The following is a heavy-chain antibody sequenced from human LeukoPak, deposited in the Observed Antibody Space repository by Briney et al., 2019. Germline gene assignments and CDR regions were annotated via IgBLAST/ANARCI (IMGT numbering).Heavy chain of an antibody. D-gene: IGHD6-13*01. CDR3: ARVRSSSWYYFDY. CDR1: GGTFSSYA. Sequence: SVKVSCKASGGTFSSYAISWVRQAPGQGLEWMGGIVPIFGTANYAQKFQGRVTITTDGSTSTAYMELSSLRSEDTAVYYCARVRSSSWYYFDYWGQGTLVTVSS. CDR2: IVPIFGTA. J-gene: IGHJ4*02. V-gene: IGHV1-69*05.